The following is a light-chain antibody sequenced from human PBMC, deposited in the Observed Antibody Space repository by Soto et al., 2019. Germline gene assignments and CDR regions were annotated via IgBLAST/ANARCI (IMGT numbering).Light chain of an antibody. J-gene: IGKJ1*01. CDR3: QQSYSTPWT. CDR2: EAS. V-gene: IGKV1-39*01. CDR1: QSISNY. Sequence: VHMRESPSSLSASVIYRVTITCLASQSISNYLNWFQQKPGNAPSLLIYEASSLQRGVPSRFSGSGSGTDFTLTISSLQPEDFATYYCQQSYSTPWTFGQGTKVDIK.